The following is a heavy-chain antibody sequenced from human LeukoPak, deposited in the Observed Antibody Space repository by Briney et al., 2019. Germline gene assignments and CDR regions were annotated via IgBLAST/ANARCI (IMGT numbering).Heavy chain of an antibody. J-gene: IGHJ4*02. CDR1: GDSISSYY. Sequence: SETLSLTCNVSGDSISSYYWSWIRQTPGKGLEWIGYIYYSGSNNYHPSLKSRVTISVDTSKEQLSLKLSSVTAADTAVYYCARHYPVAGFDYRGRGILVTVSS. CDR2: IYYSGSN. CDR3: ARHYPVAGFDY. V-gene: IGHV4-59*01. D-gene: IGHD6-19*01.